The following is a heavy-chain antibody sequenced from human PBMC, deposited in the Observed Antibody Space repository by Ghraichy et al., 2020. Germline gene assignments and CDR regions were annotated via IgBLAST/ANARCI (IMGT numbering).Heavy chain of an antibody. V-gene: IGHV1-58*01. Sequence: SVKVSCKASGFTFTSSAVQWVRQARGQRLEWIGWIVVGSGNTNYAQKFQERVTITRDMSTSTAYMELSSLRSEDTAVYYCAAASKWELPYGYYYYGMDVWGQGTTVTVSS. CDR2: IVVGSGNT. D-gene: IGHD1-26*01. J-gene: IGHJ6*02. CDR1: GFTFTSSA. CDR3: AAASKWELPYGYYYYGMDV.